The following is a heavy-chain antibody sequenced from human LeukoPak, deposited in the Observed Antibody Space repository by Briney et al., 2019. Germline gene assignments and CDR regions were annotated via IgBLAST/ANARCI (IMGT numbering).Heavy chain of an antibody. CDR2: ISGSGGTT. CDR1: GFTFSSYA. J-gene: IGHJ4*02. V-gene: IGHV3-23*01. Sequence: PGGSLRLSCAASGFTFSSYAMNWVRQAPGKGLEWVSGISGSGGTTYYADSVKGRFTISRDNSKNTLYLQMNSLRAEDTAVYYCAKGGKWGVTPFDYWGQGTLVTVSS. D-gene: IGHD1-26*01. CDR3: AKGGKWGVTPFDY.